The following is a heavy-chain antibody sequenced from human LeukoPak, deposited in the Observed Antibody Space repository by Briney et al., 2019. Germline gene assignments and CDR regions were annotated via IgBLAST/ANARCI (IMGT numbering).Heavy chain of an antibody. J-gene: IGHJ4*02. D-gene: IGHD1-7*01. CDR2: ISYDGSNK. Sequence: PGGSLRLSCAASGFTFSSYGMHWVRQAPGKGLEWAAVISYDGSNKYYADSVKGRFTISRDNSKNTLYLQMNSLRAEDTAVYYCATGITGTTVGPRDYWGQGTLVTVSS. CDR3: ATGITGTTVGPRDY. CDR1: GFTFSSYG. V-gene: IGHV3-30*03.